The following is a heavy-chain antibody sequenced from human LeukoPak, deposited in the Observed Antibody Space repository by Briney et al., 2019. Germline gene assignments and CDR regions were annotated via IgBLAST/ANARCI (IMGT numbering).Heavy chain of an antibody. CDR2: ISTYNGNT. J-gene: IGHJ4*02. Sequence: ASVKVSCKASGYSFVLYGISWVRQAPGQGPEWMGWISTYNGNTNYAQKFQGRVTMTRDTSISTAYMELSRLRSDDTAVYYCAASRYYYDSSGYRTLSFDYWGQGTLVTVSS. V-gene: IGHV1-18*01. CDR1: GYSFVLYG. CDR3: AASRYYYDSSGYRTLSFDY. D-gene: IGHD3-22*01.